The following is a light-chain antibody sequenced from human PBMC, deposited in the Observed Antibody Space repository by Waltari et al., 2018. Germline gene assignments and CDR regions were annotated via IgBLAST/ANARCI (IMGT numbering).Light chain of an antibody. V-gene: IGKV1-9*01. J-gene: IGKJ5*01. CDR1: QGISSD. CDR3: QQLNSFPIT. CDR2: VAS. Sequence: DIQLTQSPSFLSASVGDSVTITCRASQGISSDLAWYQQKLGKAPKVLIYVASTLQSGVPSRFSGSGSGTEFTLTISSLQPEDFATYYCQQLNSFPITFGQGTRLEIK.